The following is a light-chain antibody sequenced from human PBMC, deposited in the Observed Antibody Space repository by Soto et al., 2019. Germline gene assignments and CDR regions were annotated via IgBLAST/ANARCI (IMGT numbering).Light chain of an antibody. CDR1: SSDVGGYNY. J-gene: IGLJ2*01. CDR3: TSYTKRTTVL. CDR2: EVS. V-gene: IGLV2-14*01. Sequence: QSALTQPASVSGSPGQSITISCTGTSSDVGGYNYVSWYQQHPGKAPKLMIYEVSNRPSGVSNRFSGSKSGNTASLTISGLPAEDEADYYSTSYTKRTTVLSGGGPKLPAL.